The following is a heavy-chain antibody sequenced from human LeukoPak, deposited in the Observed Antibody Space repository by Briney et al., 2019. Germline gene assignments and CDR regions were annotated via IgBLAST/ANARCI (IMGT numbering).Heavy chain of an antibody. D-gene: IGHD5-24*01. V-gene: IGHV4-59*01. Sequence: SETLSLTCAVYGGSFSGYYWSWIRQPPGKGLEWIGYIYYSGSTNYNPSLKSRVTISVDTSKNQFSLKLSSVTAADTAVYYCARGGRRWLQSSAFDIWGQGTMVTVSS. CDR3: ARGGRRWLQSSAFDI. J-gene: IGHJ3*02. CDR1: GGSFSGYY. CDR2: IYYSGST.